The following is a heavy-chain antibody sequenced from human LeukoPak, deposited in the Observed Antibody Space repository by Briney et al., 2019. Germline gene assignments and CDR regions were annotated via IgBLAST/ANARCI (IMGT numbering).Heavy chain of an antibody. V-gene: IGHV1-18*04. CDR2: ISAYNGNT. CDR1: GYTFTSYG. J-gene: IGHJ4*02. CDR3: ARDLGIAAAGTQDY. Sequence: ASVRVSCKASGYTFTSYGISWVRQAPGQGLEWMGWISAYNGNTNYAQKLQGRVTMTTDTSTSTAYMELRSLRSDDTAVYYCARDLGIAAAGTQDYWGQGTLVTVSS. D-gene: IGHD6-13*01.